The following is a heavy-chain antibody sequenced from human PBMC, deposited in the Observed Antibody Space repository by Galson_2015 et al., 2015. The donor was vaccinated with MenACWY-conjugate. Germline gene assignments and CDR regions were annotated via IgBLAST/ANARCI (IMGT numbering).Heavy chain of an antibody. CDR3: ARDSRYYD. J-gene: IGHJ4*02. CDR2: VFYSGAT. V-gene: IGHV4-39*07. D-gene: IGHD3-9*01. CDR1: GGSITSSGYY. Sequence: TVSGGSITSSGYYWVWIRQPPGKGLEWIGSVFYSGATYYNPSLKSRVTISADTSKNQFSLKLSSVSAADTAMYYCARDSRYYDWGQGTLVTVSS.